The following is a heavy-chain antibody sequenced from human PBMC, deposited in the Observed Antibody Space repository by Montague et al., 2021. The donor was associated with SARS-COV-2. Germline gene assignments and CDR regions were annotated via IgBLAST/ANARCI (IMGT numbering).Heavy chain of an antibody. J-gene: IGHJ4*02. CDR2: IFHSGHT. Sequence: SETLSLTCSVSGASITTYYWRWIRQAPGKGLEWIAYIFHSGHTNSNPSPRSRVAISIDTSRDQFSLSLTSITAADTAVYYCARQPYLASAYYFDYWGLGTLVTVSS. CDR1: GASITTYY. V-gene: IGHV4-59*01. CDR3: ARQPYLASAYYFDY. D-gene: IGHD3-10*01.